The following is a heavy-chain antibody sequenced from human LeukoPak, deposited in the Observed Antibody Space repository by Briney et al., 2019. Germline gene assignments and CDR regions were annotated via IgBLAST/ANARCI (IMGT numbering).Heavy chain of an antibody. V-gene: IGHV4-59*01. CDR2: IYYSGST. D-gene: IGHD1-26*01. CDR3: ARSEVSVGDIRFDY. CDR1: GGSISSYY. J-gene: IGHJ4*02. Sequence: SETLSLTCTVSGGSISSYYWSWIRQPPGKGLEWIGYIYYSGSTNYNPSLKSRVTISVDTSKNQFSLKLSSVTAADTAVYYCARSEVSVGDIRFDYWGQGTLVTVSS.